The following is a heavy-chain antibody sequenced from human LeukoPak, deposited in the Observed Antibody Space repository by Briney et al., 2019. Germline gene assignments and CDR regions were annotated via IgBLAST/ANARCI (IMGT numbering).Heavy chain of an antibody. CDR1: GFTLSSYA. Sequence: PGGSLRLSCAASGFTLSSYAMSWVRQGPGKGLEWVSAISVSGNTYHADSVKGRFTISRDSSKNTLYLQMNSLRAEDTALYYCAKGDDYDYVVKGNYFDYWGQGTLVTVSS. CDR3: AKGDDYDYVVKGNYFDY. V-gene: IGHV3-23*01. CDR2: ISVSGNT. D-gene: IGHD3-16*01. J-gene: IGHJ4*02.